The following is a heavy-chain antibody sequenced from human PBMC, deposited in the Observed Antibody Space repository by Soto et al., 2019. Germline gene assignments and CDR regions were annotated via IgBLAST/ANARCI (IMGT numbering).Heavy chain of an antibody. J-gene: IGHJ4*02. CDR2: IRSKPNSYAT. Sequence: PGESLKISCAASGFTFSGSAMHWVRQASGKGLEWVGRIRSKPNSYATAYAASVKGRFTISRDDSKNTAYLQMNSLKTEDTAVYYCCAIRGGQPDYWGQGTLVTVSS. D-gene: IGHD3-10*01. CDR3: CAIRGGQPDY. CDR1: GFTFSGSA. V-gene: IGHV3-73*01.